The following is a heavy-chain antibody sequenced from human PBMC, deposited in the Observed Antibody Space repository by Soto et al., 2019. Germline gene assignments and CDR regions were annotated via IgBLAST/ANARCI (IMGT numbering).Heavy chain of an antibody. CDR2: IYYSGNT. V-gene: IGHV4-31*03. D-gene: IGHD2-21*02. J-gene: IGHJ4*02. CDR3: AGFSSGEYGGNSGFVY. CDR1: GGSISIGDHY. Sequence: PSETLSLTCTVSGGSISIGDHYWSWIRHRPGKGLEWIGYIYYSGNTYYNPSLKSRIIMSVDTSKSQVSLRVSSVTAADTAIYYCAGFSSGEYGGNSGFVYWGQGTLVTVSS.